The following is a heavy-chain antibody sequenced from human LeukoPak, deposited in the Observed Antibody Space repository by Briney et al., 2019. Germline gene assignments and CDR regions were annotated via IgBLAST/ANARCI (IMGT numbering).Heavy chain of an antibody. CDR2: IYTSGST. J-gene: IGHJ3*02. Sequence: SETLSLTCTVSGGSISSYYWSWIRQPAGKGLEWIGRIYTSGSTNYNPSLKSRVTMSVDTSKNQFSLKLSSVTAADTAVYYCARDLGSDFWSGHDAFDIWGQGTIVTVSS. CDR1: GGSISSYY. D-gene: IGHD3-3*01. CDR3: ARDLGSDFWSGHDAFDI. V-gene: IGHV4-4*07.